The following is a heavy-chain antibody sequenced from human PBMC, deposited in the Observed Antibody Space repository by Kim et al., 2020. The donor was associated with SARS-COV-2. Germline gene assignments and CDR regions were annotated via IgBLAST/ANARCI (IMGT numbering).Heavy chain of an antibody. Sequence: GGSLRLSCAASGFTFSSYGMHWVRQAPGKGLEWVAVIWYDGINKYYADSVKGRFTISRDNSKNTLYLQMNSLRAEDTAVYYCSRVGIITFGGVIVPPSDYYYYMDVWGKGTTVTVSS. V-gene: IGHV3-33*01. CDR3: SRVGIITFGGVIVPPSDYYYYMDV. CDR2: IWYDGINK. J-gene: IGHJ6*03. D-gene: IGHD3-16*02. CDR1: GFTFSSYG.